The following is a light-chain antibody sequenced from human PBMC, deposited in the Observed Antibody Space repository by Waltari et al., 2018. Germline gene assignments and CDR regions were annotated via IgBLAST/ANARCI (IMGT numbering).Light chain of an antibody. CDR3: QQSSSTPGT. CDR2: AAS. Sequence: DIQMTQSPSSLSASVGDRVAITCRASQSISTYLNWYQQRPGKAPKLLIYAASSLQSGVPSRFSGRGSGTDFTLTITSLRPEDFATYFCQQSSSTPGTFGQGTKVEIK. J-gene: IGKJ1*01. CDR1: QSISTY. V-gene: IGKV1-39*01.